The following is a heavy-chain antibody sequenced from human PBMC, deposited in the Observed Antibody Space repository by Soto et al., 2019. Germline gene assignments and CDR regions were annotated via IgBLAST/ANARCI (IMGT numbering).Heavy chain of an antibody. V-gene: IGHV1-69*01. CDR1: GGTFSSYA. J-gene: IGHJ6*02. CDR2: IIPIFGTA. D-gene: IGHD3-22*01. Sequence: QVQLVQSGAEVKKPGSSVKVSCKASGGTFSSYAISWVRQAPGQGLEWMGGIIPIFGTANYAQKFQSRVTITADESTSTDYMELSSLRSEDTAVYYCARGRGKHYYDSSGCMEVWGQGTTVTVSS. CDR3: ARGRGKHYYDSSGCMEV.